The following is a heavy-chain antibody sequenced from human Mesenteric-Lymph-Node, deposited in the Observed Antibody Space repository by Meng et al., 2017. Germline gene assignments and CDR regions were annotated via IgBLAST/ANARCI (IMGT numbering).Heavy chain of an antibody. D-gene: IGHD3-22*01. CDR1: GYTFTGYY. J-gene: IGHJ4*02. CDR2: ISAYNGNT. Sequence: ASVKVSCKASGYTFTGYYMHWVRQAPGQGLEWMGWISAYNGNTNYAQKVQGRVTMTTDTSTTTSYMELRSLTSDDTAVYYCARDKLDYASSGFYYNGFDYWGQGTLVTVSS. CDR3: ARDKLDYASSGFYYNGFDY. V-gene: IGHV1-18*04.